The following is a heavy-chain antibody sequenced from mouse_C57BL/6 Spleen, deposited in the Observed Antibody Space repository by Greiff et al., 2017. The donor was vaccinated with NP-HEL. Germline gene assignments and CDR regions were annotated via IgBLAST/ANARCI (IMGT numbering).Heavy chain of an antibody. CDR3: ARADPARGGYYLDN. D-gene: IGHD3-1*01. J-gene: IGHJ2*01. Sequence: EVQGVESGGGLVQPGGSLSLSCAASGFTFTDYYMSWVRQPPGTALEWLGFIRNKATGYTTEYSASVKGRFTISRDNSQSILYLQMNALRAEDRSTYYGARADPARGGYYLDNWGQGTTLTVSS. CDR2: IRNKATGYTT. CDR1: GFTFTDYY. V-gene: IGHV7-3*01.